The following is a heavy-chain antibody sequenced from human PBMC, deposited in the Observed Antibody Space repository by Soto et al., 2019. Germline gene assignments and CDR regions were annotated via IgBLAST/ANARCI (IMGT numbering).Heavy chain of an antibody. D-gene: IGHD6-13*01. J-gene: IGHJ6*03. Sequence: ASVKVSCKASGYTFTSYGISWVRQAPGQGLEWMGWISAYNGNTNYAQKLQGRVTMTTDTSTSTAYMELRSLRSDDTAVYYCARDPSSSWSRSEYYYYYMDVWGKGTTVTVSS. CDR1: GYTFTSYG. CDR3: ARDPSSSWSRSEYYYYYMDV. V-gene: IGHV1-18*01. CDR2: ISAYNGNT.